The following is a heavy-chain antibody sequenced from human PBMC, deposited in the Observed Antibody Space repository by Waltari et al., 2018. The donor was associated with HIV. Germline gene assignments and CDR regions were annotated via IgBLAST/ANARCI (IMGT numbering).Heavy chain of an antibody. CDR3: AKISLTGRDDY. V-gene: IGHV3-23*01. J-gene: IGHJ4*02. Sequence: EVQLLESGGGLVQPGGSLRLSCAASAVTFRSHVMNWVRQAPGKGLEWVSGISGSGTNSFYADSVKGRFTISRDNAKNTLHLQMSSLRVDDTAVYYCAKISLTGRDDYWGQGTLVTVSS. D-gene: IGHD1-1*01. CDR1: AVTFRSHV. CDR2: ISGSGTNS.